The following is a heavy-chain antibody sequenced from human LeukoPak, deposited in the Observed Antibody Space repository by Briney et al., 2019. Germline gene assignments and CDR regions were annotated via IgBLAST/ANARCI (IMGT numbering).Heavy chain of an antibody. CDR2: ISAYNGNT. D-gene: IGHD1-26*01. V-gene: IGHV1-18*01. Sequence: GASVKVSCRASGYTFTSYGISWVRQAPGQGLEWMGWISAYNGNTNYAQKLQGRVTMTTDTSTSTAYMELRNLRSDDTAVYYCARDGSSYSGSYPGYWGQGTLVTVSS. CDR3: ARDGSSYSGSYPGY. J-gene: IGHJ4*02. CDR1: GYTFTSYG.